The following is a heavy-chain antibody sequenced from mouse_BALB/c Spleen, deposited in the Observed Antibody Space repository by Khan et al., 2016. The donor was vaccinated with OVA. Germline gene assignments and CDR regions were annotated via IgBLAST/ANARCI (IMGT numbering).Heavy chain of an antibody. V-gene: IGHV1S137*01. D-gene: IGHD2-3*01. CDR3: TRPAYDGYYDY. Sequence: QVQLQQSGPELVRPGVSVKISCKGSGYTFTDYAMHWVKQSHAKSLEWIGLISTYSGNTNYKQKFKGKATMTVDKSSSTAYMELARLTSEDSAIYYCTRPAYDGYYDYWGQGTTRTVSS. J-gene: IGHJ2*01. CDR1: GYTFTDYA. CDR2: ISTYSGNT.